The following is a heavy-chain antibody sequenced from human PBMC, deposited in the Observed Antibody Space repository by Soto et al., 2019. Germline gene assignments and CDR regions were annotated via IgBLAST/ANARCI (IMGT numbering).Heavy chain of an antibody. CDR3: ARHFGDSSGYYLHYFDY. CDR1: GGSISSSSYY. J-gene: IGHJ4*02. D-gene: IGHD3-22*01. Sequence: TLSLTCTVSGGSISSSSYYWGWIRQPPGKGLEWIGSIYYSGSTYYNPSLKSRVTISVDTSKNQFSLKLSSVTAADTAVYYCARHFGDSSGYYLHYFDYWGQGTLVTVSS. CDR2: IYYSGST. V-gene: IGHV4-39*01.